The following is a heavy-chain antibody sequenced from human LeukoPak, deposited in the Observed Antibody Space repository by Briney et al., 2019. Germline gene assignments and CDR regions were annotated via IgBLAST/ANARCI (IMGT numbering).Heavy chain of an antibody. CDR2: ISSSSSTI. CDR3: ARWTKQWLLDY. V-gene: IGHV3-48*01. CDR1: GFTFSSYS. J-gene: IGHJ4*02. D-gene: IGHD6-19*01. Sequence: GGSLRLSCAAFGFTFSSYSMNWVRQAPGKGLEWVSYISSSSSTIYYADSVKGRFTISRDNAKNSLYLQMNSLRAEDTAVYYCARWTKQWLLDYWGQGTLVTVSS.